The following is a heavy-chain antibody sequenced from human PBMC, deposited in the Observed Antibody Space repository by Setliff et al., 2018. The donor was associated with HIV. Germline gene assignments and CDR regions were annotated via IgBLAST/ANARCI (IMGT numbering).Heavy chain of an antibody. D-gene: IGHD3-10*01. V-gene: IGHV4-59*04. CDR1: GVSISGYY. CDR2: IDYSGST. Sequence: KPSETLSLTCTVSGVSISGYYWSWIRQTPGKGLEWIGYIDYSGSTYYNPSLESRVTMSVDTSKNQFSLKLTSVTAVDTAAYYCARSTVGIRGVVRGYYYYYMDVWGKGTTVTVSS. J-gene: IGHJ6*03. CDR3: ARSTVGIRGVVRGYYYYYMDV.